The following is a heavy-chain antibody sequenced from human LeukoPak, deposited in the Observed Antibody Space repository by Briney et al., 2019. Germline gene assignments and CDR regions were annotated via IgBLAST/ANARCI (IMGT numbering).Heavy chain of an antibody. D-gene: IGHD3-3*01. V-gene: IGHV3-7*01. CDR3: ASRRFLEWLSSPFDY. J-gene: IGHJ4*02. CDR2: IKQDGSEK. CDR1: GFTFSSYW. Sequence: GGSLRLSCAASGFTFSSYWMSWVRQAPGKGLEWVANIKQDGSEKYYVDSVKGRFTISRDSAKNSLYLQMNSLRAEDTAVYYCASRRFLEWLSSPFDYWGQGTLVTVSS.